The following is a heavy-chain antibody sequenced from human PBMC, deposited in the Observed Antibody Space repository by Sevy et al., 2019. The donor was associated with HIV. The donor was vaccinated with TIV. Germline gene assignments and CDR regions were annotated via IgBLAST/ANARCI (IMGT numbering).Heavy chain of an antibody. D-gene: IGHD5-18*01. CDR2: ISSSSSYI. J-gene: IGHJ6*02. CDR3: ARVDTFYYGMDV. V-gene: IGHV3-21*01. CDR1: GFTFSSYS. Sequence: GESLKISCAASGFTFSSYSMNWVRQAPGKGLEWVSSISSSSSYIYYADSVKGRFTISRDNAKNSLYLQMNSLRAEDTAVYYCARVDTFYYGMDVWGQGTTVTVSS.